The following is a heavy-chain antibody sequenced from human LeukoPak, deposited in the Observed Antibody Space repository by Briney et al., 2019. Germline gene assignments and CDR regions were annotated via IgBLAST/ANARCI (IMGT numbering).Heavy chain of an antibody. CDR3: AKNHRGYYYDSSGLSNFDY. J-gene: IGHJ4*02. CDR1: GFTFSSYA. CDR2: ISYDGSNK. D-gene: IGHD3-22*01. Sequence: GGSLRLSCAASGFTFSSYAMHWVRQAPGKGLEWVAVISYDGSNKYYADSVKGRFTISRDNSKNTLYLQMNSLRAEDTAVYYCAKNHRGYYYDSSGLSNFDYWGQGTLVTVSS. V-gene: IGHV3-30-3*02.